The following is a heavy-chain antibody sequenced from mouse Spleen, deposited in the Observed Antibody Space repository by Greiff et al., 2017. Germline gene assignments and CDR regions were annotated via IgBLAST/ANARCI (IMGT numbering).Heavy chain of an antibody. Sequence: VQLQQPGAELVMPGASVKLSCKASGYTFTSYWMHWVKQRPGQGLEWIGEIDPSDSYTNYNQKFKGKATLTVDKSSSTAYMQLSSLTSEDSAVYYCARTELTGTTAWFAYWGQGTLVTVSA. CDR1: GYTFTSYW. V-gene: IGHV1-69*01. J-gene: IGHJ3*01. CDR2: IDPSDSYT. D-gene: IGHD4-1*01. CDR3: ARTELTGTTAWFAY.